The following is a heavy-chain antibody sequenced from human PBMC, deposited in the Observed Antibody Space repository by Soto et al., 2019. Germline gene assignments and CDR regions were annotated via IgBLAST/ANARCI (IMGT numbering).Heavy chain of an antibody. J-gene: IGHJ6*02. D-gene: IGHD3-10*01. CDR2: ISYGGTNR. CDR3: ATIDPITVNYYNGMDL. CDR1: GFIFSSNG. Sequence: GGSLRLSCAASGFIFSSNGMHWVRQAPGKGLEWVAVISYGGTNRYYADSVKGRFTISRDNSKNTQYLQMDSLRAEDTAVYYCATIDPITVNYYNGMDLWGQGTTVTVSS. V-gene: IGHV3-30*03.